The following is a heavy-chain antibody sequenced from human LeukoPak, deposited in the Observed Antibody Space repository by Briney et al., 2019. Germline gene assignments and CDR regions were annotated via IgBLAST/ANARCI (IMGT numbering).Heavy chain of an antibody. J-gene: IGHJ3*02. CDR1: GFTFSSYS. D-gene: IGHD2-21*02. V-gene: IGHV3-21*01. CDR3: AINREHYCGGDCYLGAFDI. Sequence: KTGGSLRLACAASGFTFSSYSMNWVRQAPGKGLEWISSSSSSSSYIYYADSVKGRFTISRDNAKNSLYLQMNSLRAEDTAVYYCAINREHYCGGDCYLGAFDIWGQGTMVTVSS. CDR2: SSSSSSYI.